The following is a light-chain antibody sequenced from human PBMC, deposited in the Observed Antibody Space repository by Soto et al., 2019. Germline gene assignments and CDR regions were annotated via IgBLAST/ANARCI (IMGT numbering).Light chain of an antibody. Sequence: QSALTQPASVSGSPGQSITISCTGTSSDVGGYDYVSWYQQLPDKAPKLMLYEVSNRPSGVSSRFSGSKSGNTASLTISGLQAADEADYYCSSFTSSDTLVFGTGTKLTVL. CDR3: SSFTSSDTLV. CDR2: EVS. J-gene: IGLJ1*01. CDR1: SSDVGGYDY. V-gene: IGLV2-14*01.